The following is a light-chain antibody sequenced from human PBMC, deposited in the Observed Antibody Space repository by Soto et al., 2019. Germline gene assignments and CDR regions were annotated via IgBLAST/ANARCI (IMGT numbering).Light chain of an antibody. CDR3: QQYGSSPPTWT. J-gene: IGKJ1*01. Sequence: EIVLAQSPATLSLSPGERATLSCRASQSVGGYLAWYQQRPGQAPRVLIYDASNRATGIPVRFSGSGSGTDFTLTISSLGPEDFAVYYCQQYGSSPPTWTFGQGTKVDIK. CDR2: DAS. V-gene: IGKV3-11*01. CDR1: QSVGGY.